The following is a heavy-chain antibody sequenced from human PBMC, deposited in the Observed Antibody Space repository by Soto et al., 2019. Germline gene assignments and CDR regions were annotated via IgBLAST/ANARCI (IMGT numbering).Heavy chain of an antibody. J-gene: IGHJ4*02. D-gene: IGHD5-18*01. CDR2: GYHGGNT. CDR3: ARDLSGYGYLYFEY. Sequence: QLQLQESGPGLVKPSETQSLTCTVSGGSISSNSYYWAWIRQPPGKGLEWIGSGYHGGNTYYNPSHKSRVTISVDTSTNQFSLRLNSVTAADTAVYYCARDLSGYGYLYFEYWGQGILVTVSS. V-gene: IGHV4-39*02. CDR1: GGSISSNSYY.